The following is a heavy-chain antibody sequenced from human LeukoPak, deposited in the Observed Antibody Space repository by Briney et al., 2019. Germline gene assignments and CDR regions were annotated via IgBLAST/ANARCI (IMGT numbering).Heavy chain of an antibody. J-gene: IGHJ6*03. D-gene: IGHD4-17*01. CDR3: ARARRDYGDYVPYYYYYMDV. CDR1: GFTFSSYS. Sequence: GGSLRLSCAASGFTFSSYSMNWVRQAPGKGLEWVSYISSSSSTIYYADSVKGRFTISRDNAKNSLYLQMNSLRAEDTAVYYCARARRDYGDYVPYYYYYMDVWGKGTTVTVSS. CDR2: ISSSSSTI. V-gene: IGHV3-48*01.